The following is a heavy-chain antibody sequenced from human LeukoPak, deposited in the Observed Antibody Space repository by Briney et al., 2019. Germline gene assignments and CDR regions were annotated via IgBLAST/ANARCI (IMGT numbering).Heavy chain of an antibody. D-gene: IGHD6-13*01. J-gene: IGHJ3*02. CDR3: ARGSSSWYNAYDI. CDR2: IKQDGSKK. V-gene: IGHV3-7*04. Sequence: PGGSLRLSCAASGFTFSNYWLSWVRQAPGKGLEWVANIKQDGSKKYYVDSVKGRFTISRDNAKNTLYLQMNSLRAEDTAVYYCARGSSSWYNAYDIWGQGTMVTVSS. CDR1: GFTFSNYW.